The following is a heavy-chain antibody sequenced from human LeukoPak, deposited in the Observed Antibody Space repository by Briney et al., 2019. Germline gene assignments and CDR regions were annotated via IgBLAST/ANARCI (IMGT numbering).Heavy chain of an antibody. CDR3: ARTCGSYPCSYYYGMDV. D-gene: IGHD1-26*01. J-gene: IGHJ6*02. V-gene: IGHV1-18*01. CDR2: ISAYNGNT. Sequence: ASVKVSCKASGYTFTSYGTIWVRQAPGQGLEWMGWISAYNGNTNYAQKFQGRVTMTTDTSTSTAYMELRSLRSDYTAVYYCARTCGSYPCSYYYGMDVWGQGTTVTVSS. CDR1: GYTFTSYG.